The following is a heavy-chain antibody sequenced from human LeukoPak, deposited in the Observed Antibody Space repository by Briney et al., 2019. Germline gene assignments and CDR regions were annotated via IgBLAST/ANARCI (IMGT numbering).Heavy chain of an antibody. CDR1: GYTLTELS. V-gene: IGHV1-24*01. D-gene: IGHD2-15*01. CDR3: ATDMGGFGYFDL. CDR2: FDPEDGET. J-gene: IGHJ2*01. Sequence: ASVKVSCKVSGYTLTELSMHWVRQAPGKGLEWMGGFDPEDGETIYAQKFQGRVTMTEDTSTDTAYMELSSLRSEDTAVYYCATDMGGFGYFDLWGRGTLVTVSS.